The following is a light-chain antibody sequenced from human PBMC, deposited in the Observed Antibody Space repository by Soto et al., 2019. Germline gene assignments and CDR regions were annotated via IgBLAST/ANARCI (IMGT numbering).Light chain of an antibody. V-gene: IGKV3-20*01. CDR1: QSVSSSY. CDR2: GAS. Sequence: EIVLTQSPGTLSLSPGERATLSCRASQSVSSSYLAWYQQKPGQAPWLLIYGASSRATGIPDRFSGSGSGTDFTLTISRLEPEDFAVYYFQQYGSSPGFTFGPGTKVDIK. J-gene: IGKJ3*01. CDR3: QQYGSSPGFT.